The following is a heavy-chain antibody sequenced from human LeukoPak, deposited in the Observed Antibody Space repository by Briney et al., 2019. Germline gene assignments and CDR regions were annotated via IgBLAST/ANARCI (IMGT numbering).Heavy chain of an antibody. D-gene: IGHD4-17*01. CDR2: ISYDGSNK. Sequence: PXXSLRLSCAASGFTFSSYAMHWVRQAPGKGLEWVAVISYDGSNKYYADSVKGRFTIYRDNSKNTLYLQINSLRAEDTAVYYCARDYGDPPHDRYYYYYGMDVWGQGTTVTVSS. J-gene: IGHJ6*02. CDR1: GFTFSSYA. CDR3: ARDYGDPPHDRYYYYYGMDV. V-gene: IGHV3-30*04.